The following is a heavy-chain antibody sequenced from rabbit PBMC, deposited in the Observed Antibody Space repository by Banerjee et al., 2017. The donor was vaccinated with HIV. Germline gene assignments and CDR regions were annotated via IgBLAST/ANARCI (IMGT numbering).Heavy chain of an antibody. J-gene: IGHJ6*01. V-gene: IGHV1S40*01. Sequence: QSLEESGGGLVKPGGTLTLTCTASGFSFSGSYHMCRVRQAPGKGLEWIACIYGGSNPNTYYASWAKGRFTISKTSSTTVTLQMTGLTAADTATYFCARRVVSGAYDLWGPGTLVTVS. CDR1: GFSFSGSYH. D-gene: IGHD6-1*01. CDR3: ARRVVSGAYDL. CDR2: IYGGSNPNT.